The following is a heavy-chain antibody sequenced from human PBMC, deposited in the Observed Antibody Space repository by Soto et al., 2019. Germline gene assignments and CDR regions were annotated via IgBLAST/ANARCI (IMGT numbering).Heavy chain of an antibody. J-gene: IGHJ4*02. CDR2: ISAHNGNT. D-gene: IGHD3-16*01. CDR3: ARGGDGDH. Sequence: QVHLVQSGAEVKKPGASVKVSCQGSGYAFTTYGITWVRQAPGQGLEWMGWISAHNGNTNYAQKPQGRVTVTRDTSTSPAYMELRSLRYDDTAVYYCARGGDGDHWGQGALVTVSS. CDR1: GYAFTTYG. V-gene: IGHV1-18*01.